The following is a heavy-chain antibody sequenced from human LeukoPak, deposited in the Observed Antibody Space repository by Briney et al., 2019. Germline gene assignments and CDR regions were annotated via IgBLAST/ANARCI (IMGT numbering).Heavy chain of an antibody. J-gene: IGHJ3*02. CDR2: IYPGDSDT. D-gene: IGHD1-26*01. V-gene: IGHV5-51*01. Sequence: GESLKISCKGSGYSFINYWTGWVRQMPGKGLEWIGIIYPGDSDTRYSPSFQGQVTISVDKSISTAYLQWSSLKTSDTAMYYCGRHQHSGSYGAFDIWGQGTMVTVSS. CDR1: GYSFINYW. CDR3: GRHQHSGSYGAFDI.